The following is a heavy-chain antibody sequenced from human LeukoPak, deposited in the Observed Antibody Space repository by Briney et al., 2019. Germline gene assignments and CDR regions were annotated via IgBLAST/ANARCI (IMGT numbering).Heavy chain of an antibody. CDR2: ISSSSSTI. CDR1: GFTFSSYS. Sequence: GGSLRLSCAASGFTFSSYSMNWVRQAPGKGLEWVSYISSSSSTIYYADSVKGRFTISRDNAKNSLYLQMNSLRAEDTAVYYCARKGGSGVYYYYYYMDVWGKGTTVTVSS. J-gene: IGHJ6*03. CDR3: ARKGGSGVYYYYYYMDV. V-gene: IGHV3-48*01. D-gene: IGHD1-26*01.